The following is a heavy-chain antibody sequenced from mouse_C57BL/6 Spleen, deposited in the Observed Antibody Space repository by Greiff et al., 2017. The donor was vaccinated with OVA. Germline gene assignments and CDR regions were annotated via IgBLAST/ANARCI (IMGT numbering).Heavy chain of an antibody. V-gene: IGHV1-26*01. D-gene: IGHD2-2*01. J-gene: IGHJ1*03. CDR2: INPNNGGT. CDR3: ARGVYGNDDWYFDV. Sequence: EVQLQQSGPELVKPGASVKISCKASGYTFTDYYMNWVKQSHGKSLEWIGDINPNNGGTSYNPKFKGKAILTVDKSSRTAYMALRSLTSVDSAVYNCARGVYGNDDWYFDVWGTGTTVTVSS. CDR1: GYTFTDYY.